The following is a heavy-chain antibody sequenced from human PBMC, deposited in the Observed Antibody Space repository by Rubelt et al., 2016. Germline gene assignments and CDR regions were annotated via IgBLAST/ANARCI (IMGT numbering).Heavy chain of an antibody. CDR1: GYTFTGYY. CDR3: ARGVGTAFDP. CDR2: INPNSGGT. V-gene: IGHV1-2*06. Sequence: QVQLVQSGAEVKKPGASVKVSCKASGYTFTGYYMHWVRQAPGQGLEWMGRINPNSGGTNYEQKCQGRVTMTRDKAISTAYMELSRLRSDDTAVYYGARGVGTAFDPWGQGTLVTVSS. J-gene: IGHJ5*02. D-gene: IGHD1-1*01.